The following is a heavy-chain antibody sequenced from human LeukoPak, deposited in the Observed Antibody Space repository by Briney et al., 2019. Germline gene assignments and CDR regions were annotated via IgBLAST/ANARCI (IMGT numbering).Heavy chain of an antibody. CDR3: AKGKKYDSSSDFDY. D-gene: IGHD6-6*01. CDR1: GGSIGAYF. J-gene: IGHJ4*02. CDR2: VYYTGRT. V-gene: IGHV4-59*01. Sequence: SQTLSLTCTVIGGSIGAYFWSWIRQPPGKGLEWIGNVYYTGRTNYNPSLKSRVTISVDMSNSQNRFSLSLSSVTAADTAVYYCAKGKKYDSSSDFDYWGQGTLVTVSS.